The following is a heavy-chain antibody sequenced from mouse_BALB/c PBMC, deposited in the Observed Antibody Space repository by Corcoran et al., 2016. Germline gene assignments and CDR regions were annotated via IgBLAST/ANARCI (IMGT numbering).Heavy chain of an antibody. Sequence: EVQLQQSGPELVKTGASVKMFCKASGYTFTSYVMHWVKQKPGQGLEWIGYINPYNDGTKYNEKFKGKATLTSDKSSSTAYMELSSLTSEDSAVYYGARYADGYVYYYAMDYWGQGTSVTVSS. CDR3: ARYADGYVYYYAMDY. V-gene: IGHV1S136*01. CDR1: GYTFTSYV. J-gene: IGHJ4*01. CDR2: INPYNDGT. D-gene: IGHD2-3*01.